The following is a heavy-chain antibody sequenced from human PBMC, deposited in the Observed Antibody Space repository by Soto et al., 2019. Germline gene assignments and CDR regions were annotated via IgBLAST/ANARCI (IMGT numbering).Heavy chain of an antibody. D-gene: IGHD6-13*01. CDR1: GFTFSSYG. CDR3: AKDRQQLVPYYYSYGMDV. V-gene: IGHV3-30*18. J-gene: IGHJ6*02. CDR2: ISYDGSNK. Sequence: QVQLVESGGGVVQPGRSLRLSCAASGFTFSSYGMHWVRQAPGKGLEWVAVISYDGSNKYYADSVKGRFTISRDNSKNTLYLQLNSLRAEDTAVYYGAKDRQQLVPYYYSYGMDVWGQGTTVTVSS.